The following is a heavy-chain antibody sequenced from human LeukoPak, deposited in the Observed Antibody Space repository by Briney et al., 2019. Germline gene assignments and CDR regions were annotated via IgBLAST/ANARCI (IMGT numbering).Heavy chain of an antibody. V-gene: IGHV4-59*01. CDR3: ARVFNITMVRGVIIRNLSWFDP. CDR1: GSSISNSY. D-gene: IGHD3-10*01. Sequence: SETLSLTCTVSGSSISNSYWSWIRQPPGKGLEWIGYIYYSGSTNYNPSLKSRVTISVDTSKNQFSLKLSSVTAADTAVYYCARVFNITMVRGVIIRNLSWFDPWGQGTLVTVSS. J-gene: IGHJ5*02. CDR2: IYYSGST.